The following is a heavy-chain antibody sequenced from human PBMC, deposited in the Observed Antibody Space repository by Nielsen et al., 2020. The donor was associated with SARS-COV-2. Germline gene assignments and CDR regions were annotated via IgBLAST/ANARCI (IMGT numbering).Heavy chain of an antibody. Sequence: GESLKISCEGSGYSFISYWIGWVRQMPGKGLEWMGIIYPGDSDTKYSPSFQGQVTISADRSISTSYLQWRSLKAADTAMYYCARLNGIVGAQFFFDYWGQGTLVTVSS. V-gene: IGHV5-51*01. CDR1: GYSFISYW. CDR2: IYPGDSDT. D-gene: IGHD1-26*01. J-gene: IGHJ4*02. CDR3: ARLNGIVGAQFFFDY.